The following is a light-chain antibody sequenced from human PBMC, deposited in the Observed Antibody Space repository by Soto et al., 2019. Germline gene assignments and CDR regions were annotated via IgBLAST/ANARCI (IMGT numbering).Light chain of an antibody. Sequence: QSALTQPDSVSGSPGQSITISCTGTSSDVGGYNYVSWYQQHPGKAPKLMIYEVSNRPSRVSNRFSGSKSGNTASLTISGLQAEDEADYYCSSYTRSSTSYVFGTGTKVTVL. CDR1: SSDVGGYNY. CDR2: EVS. J-gene: IGLJ1*01. V-gene: IGLV2-14*01. CDR3: SSYTRSSTSYV.